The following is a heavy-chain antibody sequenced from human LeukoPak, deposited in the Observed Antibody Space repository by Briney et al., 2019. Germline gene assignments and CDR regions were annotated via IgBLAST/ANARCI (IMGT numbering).Heavy chain of an antibody. CDR1: GYTFTSYG. D-gene: IGHD2-2*01. CDR3: ARDHEDIVVVPAAITSHYYYYYGMDV. V-gene: IGHV1-18*01. Sequence: ASVKVSCKASGYTFTSYGISWVRQAPGQGLEWIGWISAYNGNTNYAQKLQGRVTMTTDTSTSTAYMELRSLRSDDTAVYYCARDHEDIVVVPAAITSHYYYYYGMDVWGQGTTVTVSS. CDR2: ISAYNGNT. J-gene: IGHJ6*02.